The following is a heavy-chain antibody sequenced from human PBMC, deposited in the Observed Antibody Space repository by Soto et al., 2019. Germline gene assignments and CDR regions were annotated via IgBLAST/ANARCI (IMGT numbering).Heavy chain of an antibody. D-gene: IGHD2-15*01. CDR3: AKEWVYYCSGWSFDY. V-gene: IGHV3-30*18. Sequence: QVQLVESGGGVVQPGRSLRLSCAASGFTFSSYGMHWVRQAPGKGLEWVAVVSDDGSNKYYADSVKGRFTISRDNSKNTLYLQINSLRAEDTAVYYCAKEWVYYCSGWSFDYWGQGTLVTVSS. CDR2: VSDDGSNK. CDR1: GFTFSSYG. J-gene: IGHJ4*02.